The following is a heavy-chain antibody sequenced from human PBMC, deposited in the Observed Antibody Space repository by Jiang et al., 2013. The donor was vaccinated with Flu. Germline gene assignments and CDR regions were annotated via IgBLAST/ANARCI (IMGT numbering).Heavy chain of an antibody. D-gene: IGHD4-17*01. V-gene: IGHV1-2*02. J-gene: IGHJ4*02. Sequence: SCKASGYTFSDHYINWVRQAPGQGLEWMGWINPKSGGTNYAQNFQGRVTMTRDTSISTAYLELSRVTSDDTAVYFCARDNHGDYCLDYWGPGTLVTVSS. CDR1: GYTFSDHY. CDR2: INPKSGGT. CDR3: ARDNHGDYCLDY.